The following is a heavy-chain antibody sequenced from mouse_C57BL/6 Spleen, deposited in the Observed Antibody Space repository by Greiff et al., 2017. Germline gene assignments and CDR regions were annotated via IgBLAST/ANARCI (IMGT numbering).Heavy chain of an antibody. D-gene: IGHD2-4*01. CDR1: GFTFSSYG. J-gene: IGHJ4*01. Sequence: EVKLVESGGDLVKPGGSLKLSCAASGFTFSSYGMSWVRQTPDKRLEWVATISSGGSYTYYPDSVKGRFTISRDNAKNTLYLQMSSLKSEDTAMYYCARSLYYYDVVYAMDYWGQGTSVTVSS. V-gene: IGHV5-6*01. CDR2: ISSGGSYT. CDR3: ARSLYYYDVVYAMDY.